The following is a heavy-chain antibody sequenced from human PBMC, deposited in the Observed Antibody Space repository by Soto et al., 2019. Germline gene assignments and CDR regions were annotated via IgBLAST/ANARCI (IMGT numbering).Heavy chain of an antibody. D-gene: IGHD2-21*02. CDR3: ARSIVVVTAADY. CDR2: INAGNGNT. J-gene: IGHJ4*02. V-gene: IGHV1-3*01. CDR1: GYTFTSYA. Sequence: GASVKVSCKASGYTFTSYAMYWVRQAPGQRLEWMGWINAGNGNTKYSQKFQGRVTIARDTSASTAYMELSSLRSEDTAVYYCARSIVVVTAADYWGQGTLVTVSS.